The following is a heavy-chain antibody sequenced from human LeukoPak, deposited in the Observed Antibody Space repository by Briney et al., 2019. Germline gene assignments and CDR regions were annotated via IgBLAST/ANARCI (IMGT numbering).Heavy chain of an antibody. D-gene: IGHD5-24*01. V-gene: IGHV4-34*01. CDR3: ARLEMASVAAY. CDR1: GGSFSGYY. CDR2: INHSGST. Sequence: PSETLSLTCAVYGGSFSGYYWSWIRQPPGKGLEWIGEINHSGSTNYNRSLKSRVTISVDTSKNQFSLKLSSVTAADTAVYYCARLEMASVAAYWGQGTLVTVSS. J-gene: IGHJ4*02.